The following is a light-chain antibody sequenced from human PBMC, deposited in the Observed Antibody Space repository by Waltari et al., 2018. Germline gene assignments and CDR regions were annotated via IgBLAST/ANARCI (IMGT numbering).Light chain of an antibody. J-gene: IGKJ1*01. V-gene: IGKV4-1*01. CDR1: QSVLYSSNDKTY. CDR3: QQYYSGPRT. CDR2: WAS. Sequence: DIVMTQSPDSLAVSLGERATINCKSSQSVLYSSNDKTYLAWYQQKPRQPPRLLIYWASTRESGVPDRFSGSGSGTDFTLTISSLQAEDVAVYYCQQYYSGPRTFGQGTKVEIK.